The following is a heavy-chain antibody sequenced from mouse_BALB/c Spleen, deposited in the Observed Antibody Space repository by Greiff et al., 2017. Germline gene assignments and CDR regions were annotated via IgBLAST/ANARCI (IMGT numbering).Heavy chain of an antibody. Sequence: QVQLQQPGAELVKPGASVKLSCKASGYTFTSYWMHWVKQRPGQGLEWIGEINPSNGRTNYNEKFKSKATLTVDKSSSTAYMQLSSLTSEDSAVYYCAREVLGHAMDYWGQGTSVTVSS. CDR3: AREVLGHAMDY. CDR2: INPSNGRT. J-gene: IGHJ4*01. D-gene: IGHD4-1*01. V-gene: IGHV1S81*02. CDR1: GYTFTSYW.